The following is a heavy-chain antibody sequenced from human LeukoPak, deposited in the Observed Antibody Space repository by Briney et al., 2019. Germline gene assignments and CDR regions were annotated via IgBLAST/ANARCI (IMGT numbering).Heavy chain of an antibody. D-gene: IGHD2-21*02. CDR1: GFTFSSYW. CDR2: INSDGSST. V-gene: IGHV3-74*01. CDR3: ARVRAYCGGDCYLDYFDY. J-gene: IGHJ4*02. Sequence: GGSLRLSCAASGFTFSSYWMHWVRQAPGKGLVWVSRINSDGSSTSYADSVKGRFTISRDNAKNTLYLQMNSLRAEDTAVYYCARVRAYCGGDCYLDYFDYWGQGTLVTVSS.